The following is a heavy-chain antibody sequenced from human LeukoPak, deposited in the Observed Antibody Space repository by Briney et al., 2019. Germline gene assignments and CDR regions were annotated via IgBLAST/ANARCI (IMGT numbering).Heavy chain of an antibody. CDR2: FDPEDGET. J-gene: IGHJ4*02. CDR3: ATDKNRSSSSEGIDF. V-gene: IGHV1-24*01. D-gene: IGHD6-6*01. Sequence: GASVKVSCKVSGYTLTELAIHWVRQAPGKGLEWMEGFDPEDGETIYAQKFQGRVTMTEDTTTDTAYMELSSLRSEDTAVYYCATDKNRSSSSEGIDFWGQGTLVTVYS. CDR1: GYTLTELA.